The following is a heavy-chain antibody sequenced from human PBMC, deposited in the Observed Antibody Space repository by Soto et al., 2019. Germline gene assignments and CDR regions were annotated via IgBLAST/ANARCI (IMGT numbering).Heavy chain of an antibody. D-gene: IGHD3-9*01. J-gene: IGHJ4*02. CDR1: GGSISSSNW. CDR3: ARDRGGDDILTGYHLDY. Sequence: QVQLQESGPGLVKPSGTLSLTCAVSGGSISSSNWWSWVRQPPGKGLEWIGEIYHSGSTNYNPSLKSRVTISVDKSKTQFSLKLSSVTAADTVVYYCARDRGGDDILTGYHLDYWGQGTLVTVSS. V-gene: IGHV4-4*02. CDR2: IYHSGST.